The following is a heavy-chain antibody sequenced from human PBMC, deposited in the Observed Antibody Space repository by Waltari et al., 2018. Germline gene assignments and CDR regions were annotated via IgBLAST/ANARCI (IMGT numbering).Heavy chain of an antibody. CDR3: ASTIPLAYYFDY. J-gene: IGHJ4*02. V-gene: IGHV3-74*01. CDR1: GFTFSTYW. D-gene: IGHD3-10*01. Sequence: EVQLVESGGGLFQPGGSLRLSVDASGFTFSTYWMHWSRQAPGKGLVWVSRINSDGSSTSYADSVKGRFTISRDNAKNTLYLQMNSLRAEDTAVYYCASTIPLAYYFDYWGQGTLVTVSS. CDR2: INSDGSST.